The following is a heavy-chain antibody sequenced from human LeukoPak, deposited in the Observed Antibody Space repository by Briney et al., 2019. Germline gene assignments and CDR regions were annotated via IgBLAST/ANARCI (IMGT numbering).Heavy chain of an antibody. V-gene: IGHV4-39*01. CDR2: IYYSGIT. CDR3: ARYSGMGYSPGTYSNS. D-gene: IGHD1-26*01. J-gene: IGHJ4*02. CDR1: GSSISGSSHY. Sequence: PSETLSLTCTVSGSSISGSSHYLWRWIRPTREKGLEGIGSIYYSGITYYTPSLKSRLTISVDTSRNQFSLKLSSVSAADTAVYYCARYSGMGYSPGTYSNSWGQGTRVTVSS.